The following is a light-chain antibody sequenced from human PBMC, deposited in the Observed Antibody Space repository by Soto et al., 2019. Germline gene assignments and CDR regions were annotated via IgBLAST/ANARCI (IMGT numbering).Light chain of an antibody. CDR1: QSVSSN. CDR3: QQYNTWPLS. CDR2: GAS. Sequence: EIVMTQSPATLSVSPGERATLSCRASQSVSSNLAWYQQKPGQAPRLLIYGASTRATDIPARFSGSGSGTEFILTISRLQSEDFGDYDCQQYNTWPLSFGGGTKVEFK. J-gene: IGKJ4*01. V-gene: IGKV3-15*01.